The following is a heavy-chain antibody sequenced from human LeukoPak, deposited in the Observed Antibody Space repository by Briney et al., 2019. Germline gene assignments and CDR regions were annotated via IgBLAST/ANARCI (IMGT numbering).Heavy chain of an antibody. CDR3: ARGRELVVDAFDI. Sequence: ASVKISCKASGYTFTTYGISWVRQAPGQGLEWMGWISVHNGNTNYPQKLQGRITMTTDTSTSTVYMELRSLRSDDTAVYYCARGRELVVDAFDIWGQGTMVTVSS. V-gene: IGHV1-18*01. CDR1: GYTFTTYG. D-gene: IGHD1-26*01. CDR2: ISVHNGNT. J-gene: IGHJ3*02.